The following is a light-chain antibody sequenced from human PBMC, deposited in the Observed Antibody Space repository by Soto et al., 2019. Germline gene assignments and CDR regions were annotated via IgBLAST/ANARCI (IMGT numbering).Light chain of an antibody. Sequence: DIHMTQSPSTLSASVGDRVTITGRASQSISSWLAWYQQKPGKAPKLLIYKASSLESGVPSRFSGSGSGTEFTLTISSLQPDDFATYYCQQYNNSRTFGQGTKVDIK. CDR3: QQYNNSRT. CDR1: QSISSW. J-gene: IGKJ1*01. V-gene: IGKV1-5*03. CDR2: KAS.